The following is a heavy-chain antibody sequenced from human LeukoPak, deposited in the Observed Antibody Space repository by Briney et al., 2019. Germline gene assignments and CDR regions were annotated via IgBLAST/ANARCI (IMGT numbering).Heavy chain of an antibody. V-gene: IGHV4-59*08. Sequence: SETLSLTCTVSGGSISSYYWSWIRQPPGKGLEWIGYIYYSGSTNYNPSLKSRVTISVDTSKNQFSLKLSSVTAADTAVYYCARQVGSIAAAGLDYWGQGTLVTVSS. D-gene: IGHD6-13*01. CDR1: GGSISSYY. J-gene: IGHJ4*02. CDR2: IYYSGST. CDR3: ARQVGSIAAAGLDY.